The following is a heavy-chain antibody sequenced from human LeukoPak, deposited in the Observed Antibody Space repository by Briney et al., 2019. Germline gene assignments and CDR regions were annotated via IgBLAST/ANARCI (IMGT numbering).Heavy chain of an antibody. CDR2: TYYRSKWYN. V-gene: IGHV6-1*01. J-gene: IGHJ4*02. D-gene: IGHD6-19*01. CDR1: GDIVSSNSAA. Sequence: SQTLSLTCAISGDIVSSNSAACEWIRQSPSRGLEWLGRTYYRSKWYNDYAVSVKSRITLTPDTSKNQFSLQLNSVTPEDTAVYYCGRGNIAVANVDYWGQGTLVTVS. CDR3: GRGNIAVANVDY.